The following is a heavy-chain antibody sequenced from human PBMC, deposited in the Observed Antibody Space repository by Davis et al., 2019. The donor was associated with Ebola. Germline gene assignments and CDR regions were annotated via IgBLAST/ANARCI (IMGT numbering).Heavy chain of an antibody. Sequence: MPSQTLSLTCAVSGGSISSSNWWSWVRQPPGKGLEWIGEIYHRGSTNYNPSLKSRVTISVDTSKNQFSLKLCSVTAADTAVYYCARQGYPRRYYYYGMDVWGQGTTVTVSS. CDR2: IYHRGST. D-gene: IGHD5-12*01. J-gene: IGHJ6*02. V-gene: IGHV4-4*02. CDR1: GGSISSSNW. CDR3: ARQGYPRRYYYYGMDV.